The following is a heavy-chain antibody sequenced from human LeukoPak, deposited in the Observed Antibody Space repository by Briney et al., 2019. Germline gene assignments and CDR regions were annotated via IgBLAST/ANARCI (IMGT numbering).Heavy chain of an antibody. CDR1: GYTFAAYY. CDR2: VNPYNGGT. Sequence: ASVKVSCKASGYTFAAYYMHWVRQAPGQGLEWMGWVNPYNGGTNYAQKFQGRVTMTRDTSISTACMELNSLTSDDTAVYYCACVLPATTSAPNFDYWGQGTLVSVSS. V-gene: IGHV1-2*02. CDR3: ACVLPATTSAPNFDY. D-gene: IGHD2-21*02. J-gene: IGHJ4*02.